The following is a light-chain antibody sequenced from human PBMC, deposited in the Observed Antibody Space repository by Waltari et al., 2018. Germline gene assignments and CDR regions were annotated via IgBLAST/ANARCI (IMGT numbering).Light chain of an antibody. CDR2: EVT. CDR1: SSDVGTYNL. CDR3: CSYNDGPYV. Sequence: QSALTQPASVSGSPGQSITISCPGTSSDVGTYNLVSWYQQHPGKAPKLMIYEVTKRPSGVSSRFSASRSGNTASLTISGLQAEDEADCYCCSYNDGPYVFGTGTKVTVL. J-gene: IGLJ1*01. V-gene: IGLV2-23*02.